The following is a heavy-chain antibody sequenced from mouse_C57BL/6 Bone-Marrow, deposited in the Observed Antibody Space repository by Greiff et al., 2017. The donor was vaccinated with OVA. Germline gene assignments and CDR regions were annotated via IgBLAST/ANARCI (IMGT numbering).Heavy chain of an antibody. V-gene: IGHV3-6*01. D-gene: IGHD1-1*01. J-gene: IGHJ1*03. Sequence: ESGPGLVKPSQSLSLTCSVPGYSITSGYYWNWIRQFPGNKLEWMGYISYDGSNNYNPSLKNRISITRDTSKNQFFLKLNSVTTEDTATYYCARDPSYYGSSYWYFDVWGTGTTVTVSS. CDR1: GYSITSGYY. CDR3: ARDPSYYGSSYWYFDV. CDR2: ISYDGSN.